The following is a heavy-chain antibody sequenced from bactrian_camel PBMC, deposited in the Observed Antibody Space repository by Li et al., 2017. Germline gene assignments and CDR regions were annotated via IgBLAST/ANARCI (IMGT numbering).Heavy chain of an antibody. D-gene: IGHD5*01. Sequence: VQLVESGGGSVQPGGSLRLSCTVPGFTSQRCAMDWHRQATGKQREWVARISPAGSINYMPTLKGRFTLSKDEAKDTVYLQMDNLTPEDTANYTCSSWGLDESCSGRGQGTQVTVS. CDR3: SSWGLDESCSG. CDR1: GFTSQRCA. CDR2: ISPAGSI. J-gene: IGHJ4*01. V-gene: IGHV3S53*01.